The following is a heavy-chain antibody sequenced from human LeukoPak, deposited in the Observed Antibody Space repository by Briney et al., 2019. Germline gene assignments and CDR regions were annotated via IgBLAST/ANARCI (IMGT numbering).Heavy chain of an antibody. CDR2: MSSSDDGR. CDR3: AKAPVTSCRGAFCYPFDY. D-gene: IGHD2-15*01. J-gene: IGHJ4*02. Sequence: GGSLRLPCATSGFSFSSYAMSWVRQAPGEGLEWVSAMSSSDDGRYYAASVRGRFTISRDTSRSTLYLQMNSLRAEDAAVYYCAKAPVTSCRGAFCYPFDYWGQGTLVTVSS. V-gene: IGHV3-23*01. CDR1: GFSFSSYA.